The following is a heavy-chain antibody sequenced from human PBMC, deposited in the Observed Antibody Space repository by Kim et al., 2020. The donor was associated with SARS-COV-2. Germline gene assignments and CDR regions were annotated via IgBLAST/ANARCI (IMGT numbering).Heavy chain of an antibody. D-gene: IGHD3-22*01. Sequence: ADSVRGRFTISRDRSMNTVYLQMNSLGVEDTAVYFCARDSDTSGYYWFFDLWGRGTLVTVNS. CDR3: ARDSDTSGYYWFFDL. J-gene: IGHJ2*01. V-gene: IGHV3-30*07.